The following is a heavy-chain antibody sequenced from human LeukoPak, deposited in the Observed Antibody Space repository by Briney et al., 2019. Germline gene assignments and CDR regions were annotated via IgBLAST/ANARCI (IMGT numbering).Heavy chain of an antibody. Sequence: GGSLRLSCAASGFTFSSYSMNWVRQAPGKGLEWVSAISGSGGSTYYADSVKGRFTISRDNSKNTLYLQMNSLRAEDTAVYYCAKSGSGGNYLYYYYYGMDVWGQGTTVTVSS. V-gene: IGHV3-23*01. D-gene: IGHD2-15*01. J-gene: IGHJ6*02. CDR3: AKSGSGGNYLYYYYYGMDV. CDR2: ISGSGGST. CDR1: GFTFSSYS.